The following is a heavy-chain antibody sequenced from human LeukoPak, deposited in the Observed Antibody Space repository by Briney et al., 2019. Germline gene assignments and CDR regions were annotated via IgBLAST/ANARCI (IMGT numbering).Heavy chain of an antibody. J-gene: IGHJ4*02. D-gene: IGHD6-19*01. Sequence: ASVKVSCKASGYTFTGYYMHWVRQAPGQGLEWMGWINPNGGGTNYAQKFQGRVTMTRDTSISTAYMELSRLRSDDTAVYYCARIRYSSGWHYFDYWGQGTLVTVSS. CDR1: GYTFTGYY. CDR3: ARIRYSSGWHYFDY. CDR2: INPNGGGT. V-gene: IGHV1-2*02.